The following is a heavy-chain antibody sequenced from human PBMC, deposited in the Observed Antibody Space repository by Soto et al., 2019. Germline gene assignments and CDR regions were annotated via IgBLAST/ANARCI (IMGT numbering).Heavy chain of an antibody. V-gene: IGHV4-39*01. Sequence: SETLSLTCTVSGGSISSSSYYWGWIRQHPGKGLEWIGSIYYSGSTNYNPSLKSRVTISVDTSKNQFSLKLSSVTAADTAVYYCARVSRYCSSTSCRYYYYYYMDVWGKGTTVTVS. CDR2: IYYSGST. CDR3: ARVSRYCSSTSCRYYYYYYMDV. J-gene: IGHJ6*03. CDR1: GGSISSSSYY. D-gene: IGHD2-2*01.